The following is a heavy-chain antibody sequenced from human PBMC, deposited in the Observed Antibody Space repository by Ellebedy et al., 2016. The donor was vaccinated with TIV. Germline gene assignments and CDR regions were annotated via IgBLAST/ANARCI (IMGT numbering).Heavy chain of an antibody. V-gene: IGHV3-30-3*01. Sequence: PGGSLRLSCAASGFTFSSYAMHWVRQAPGKGLEWVAVISYDGSNKYYADSVKGRFTISRDNSKNTLYLQMNSLRAEDTAVYYCAREIPDFSRDGYNIFDYWGQGTLVTVSS. CDR3: AREIPDFSRDGYNIFDY. CDR1: GFTFSSYA. D-gene: IGHD5-24*01. J-gene: IGHJ4*02. CDR2: ISYDGSNK.